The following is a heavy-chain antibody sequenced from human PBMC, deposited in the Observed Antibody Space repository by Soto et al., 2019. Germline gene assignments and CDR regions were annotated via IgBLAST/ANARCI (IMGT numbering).Heavy chain of an antibody. CDR1: GYTFDSDG. V-gene: IGHV1-18*01. J-gene: IGHJ4*02. CDR3: AIAGLVVDELAH. Sequence: QVQLVQSGAEVKKPGASVKVSCKASGYTFDSDGISWVRQAPGQGPEWMGWISAYNDDTYYAQNFQDRVTMTTDILTKTPYMEVRSPQPDDTAVYYCAIAGLVVDELAHWGQGTLISVSS. CDR2: ISAYNDDT. D-gene: IGHD3-10*01.